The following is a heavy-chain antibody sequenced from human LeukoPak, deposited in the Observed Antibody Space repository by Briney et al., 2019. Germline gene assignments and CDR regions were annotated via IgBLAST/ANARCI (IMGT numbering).Heavy chain of an antibody. V-gene: IGHV1-24*01. D-gene: IGHD1-26*01. CDR3: ATGIVGATKVSDY. Sequence: ASVKASCKVSGYTLTELSMQWVRQAPGKGLEWMGGFDPEDGETIYAQKFQGRVTMTEDTSTDTAYMELSSLRSEDTAVYYCATGIVGATKVSDYWGQGTLVTVSP. CDR2: FDPEDGET. J-gene: IGHJ4*02. CDR1: GYTLTELS.